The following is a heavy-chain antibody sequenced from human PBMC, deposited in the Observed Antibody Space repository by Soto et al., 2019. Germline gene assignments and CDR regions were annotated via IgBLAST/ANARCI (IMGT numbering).Heavy chain of an antibody. CDR2: IYHGGST. J-gene: IGHJ6*02. D-gene: IGHD1-1*01. Sequence: QLQLQESGSGLVKPSQTLSLTCGVSGGSISSSGYSWNWIRQPPGKGLEWIGYIYHGGSTYYNPSLKCRVTISVDRSKNQFSLQLASVTAADTAVYYCARATDRFLDYYYGVDVWGQGTTVTVSS. V-gene: IGHV4-30-2*01. CDR1: GGSISSSGYS. CDR3: ARATDRFLDYYYGVDV.